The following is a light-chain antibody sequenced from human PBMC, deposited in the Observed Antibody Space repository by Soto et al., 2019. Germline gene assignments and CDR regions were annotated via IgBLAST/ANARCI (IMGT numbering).Light chain of an antibody. CDR3: QQYGRSPYT. CDR1: QTISTDY. J-gene: IGKJ2*01. V-gene: IGKV3-20*01. CDR2: GAS. Sequence: EVVLTQSPDILSLSPGERATLSCRASQTISTDYLAWYQQKPGQAPRVLIYGASNRATGIPDRFSGSESGSGTDFTLTISRLEPQDFAVYYCQQYGRSPYTFGQGTKLEIK.